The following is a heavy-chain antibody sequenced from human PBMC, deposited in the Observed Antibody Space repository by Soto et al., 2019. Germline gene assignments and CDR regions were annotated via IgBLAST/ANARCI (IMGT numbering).Heavy chain of an antibody. D-gene: IGHD2-15*01. CDR2: ISGFNAGT. CDR3: TRQGGDF. CDR1: GYTFSSYD. J-gene: IGHJ4*02. V-gene: IGHV1-18*01. Sequence: GASVKVSCKASGYTFSSYDINWVRQAPGQGLEWMGWISGFNAGTKYAEKFQGRITVSRDTLSTTVYMELRSLRSDDTAIYYCTRQGGDFWGQGTPVTSPQ.